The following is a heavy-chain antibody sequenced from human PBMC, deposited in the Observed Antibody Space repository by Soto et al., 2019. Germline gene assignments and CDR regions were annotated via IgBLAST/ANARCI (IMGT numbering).Heavy chain of an antibody. CDR2: ISRSSTTI. CDR3: ATGGGKVPP. D-gene: IGHD3-16*01. CDR1: GFTFSSYS. Sequence: EVQLVESGGDLVQPGGSLRLSCAGSGFTFSSYSISWVRQAPGKGLEWISYISRSSTTIYYADSVKGRFTISRDDAKDSLFIKMNSRSAEDPAFYYGATGGGKVPPWGQGTPVPVPS. J-gene: IGHJ5*02. V-gene: IGHV3-48*04.